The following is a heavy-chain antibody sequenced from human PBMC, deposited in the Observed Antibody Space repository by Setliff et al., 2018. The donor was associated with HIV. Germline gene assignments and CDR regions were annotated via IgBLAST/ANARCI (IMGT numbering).Heavy chain of an antibody. D-gene: IGHD3-16*01. CDR3: ARGSKGGFFDY. V-gene: IGHV4-61*01. J-gene: IGHJ4*02. CDR2: IYYSGST. Sequence: SETLSLTCTVSGGSVGSGSYYWSWIRQSPGKGLEWIGYIYYSGSTTYNPTLKSRVTISVDMSKNQFSLKLSSVTAADTAVYYCARGSKGGFFDYWGQGTLVTVSS. CDR1: GGSVGSGSYY.